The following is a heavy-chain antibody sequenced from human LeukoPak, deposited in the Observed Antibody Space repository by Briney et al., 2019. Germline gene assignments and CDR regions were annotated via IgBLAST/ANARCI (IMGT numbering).Heavy chain of an antibody. Sequence: SSETLSLTCTVSGGSTSSGNYYWGWIRQPPGKGLEWIGGISSSGNTYYNPSLKSRITISIDTSKNHFSLKLSSVSAADTAVYYCARPRGEYYDFWSGSNWFDPWGQGTLVTVSS. V-gene: IGHV4-39*02. CDR2: ISSSGNT. J-gene: IGHJ5*02. CDR3: ARPRGEYYDFWSGSNWFDP. CDR1: GGSTSSGNYY. D-gene: IGHD3-3*01.